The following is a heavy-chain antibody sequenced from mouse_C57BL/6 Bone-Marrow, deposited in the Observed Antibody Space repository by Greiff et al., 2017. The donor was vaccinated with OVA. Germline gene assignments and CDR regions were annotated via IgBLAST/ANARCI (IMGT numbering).Heavy chain of an antibody. J-gene: IGHJ2*01. CDR3: ARSSYRRGYFDY. CDR1: GFSLTSYG. V-gene: IGHV2-5*01. Sequence: QVQLQQSGPGLVQPSQSLSITCTVSGFSLTSYGVHWVRQSPGKGLEWLGVIWRGGSTDSNAAFMSRLSITKDNSKSQVFLKMNSLQSDDTAIYYCARSSYRRGYFDYWGQGTTLTVSS. D-gene: IGHD1-3*01. CDR2: IWRGGST.